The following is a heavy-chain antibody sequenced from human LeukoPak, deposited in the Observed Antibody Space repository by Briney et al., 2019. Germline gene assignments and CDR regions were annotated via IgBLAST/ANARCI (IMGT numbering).Heavy chain of an antibody. CDR3: AGVRSGSTSAFDY. J-gene: IGHJ4*02. CDR1: GFTFSTYW. V-gene: IGHV3-74*01. CDR2: INNDGSNT. Sequence: GGSLRLSCAASGFTFSTYWMHWVRQAPGKGLVWVSRINNDGSNTAYADFVKGRFTISRDNAKNTLFLHMDSLREEDTALYFCAGVRSGSTSAFDYWGQGTLVTVSS. D-gene: IGHD6-25*01.